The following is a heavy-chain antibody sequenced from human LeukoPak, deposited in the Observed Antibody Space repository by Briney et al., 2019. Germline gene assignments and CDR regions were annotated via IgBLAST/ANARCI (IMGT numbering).Heavy chain of an antibody. CDR2: ISGSGGST. J-gene: IGHJ6*02. V-gene: IGHV3-23*01. Sequence: GLPLRLSCAAAGLNFSSYAMRWVRQARGKGLDWVSAISGSGGSTYYADSVKGRFTISRDNAKNSLYLQMNSLRAEDTAVYYCARDRAQYGMDVWGQGTTVTVSS. CDR1: GLNFSSYA. CDR3: ARDRAQYGMDV.